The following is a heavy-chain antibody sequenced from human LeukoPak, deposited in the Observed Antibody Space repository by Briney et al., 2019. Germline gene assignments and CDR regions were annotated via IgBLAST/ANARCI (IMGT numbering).Heavy chain of an antibody. CDR1: GFPFSSYS. J-gene: IGHJ3*02. D-gene: IGHD3-22*01. CDR3: ARVFGYYDSSGYYGGGAFDI. CDR2: ISSSSSYI. V-gene: IGHV3-21*01. Sequence: GSLLLSCAASGFPFSSYSMNWVRPAPGKGLEWVSSISSSSSYIYYADSVKGRFTISRDNAKNSLYLQMNSLRAEDTAVYYCARVFGYYDSSGYYGGGAFDIWGQGTMVTVS.